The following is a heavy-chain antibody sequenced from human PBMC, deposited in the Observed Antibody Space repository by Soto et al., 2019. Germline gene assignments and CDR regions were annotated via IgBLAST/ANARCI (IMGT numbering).Heavy chain of an antibody. CDR1: GFTFSNAW. V-gene: IGHV3-33*08. CDR2: IWYDGSNK. D-gene: IGHD3-22*01. CDR3: ARIRAQPYYDSSGYYPPDAFDI. J-gene: IGHJ3*02. Sequence: GGSLRLSCAASGFTFSNAWMNWVRQAPGKGLEWVAVIWYDGSNKYYADSVKGRFTISRDNSKDTLYLQMNSLRAEDTAVYYCARIRAQPYYDSSGYYPPDAFDIWGQGTMVTVSS.